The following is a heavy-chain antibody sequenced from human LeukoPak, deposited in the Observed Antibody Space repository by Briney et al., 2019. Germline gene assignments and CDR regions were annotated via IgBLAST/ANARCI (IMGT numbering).Heavy chain of an antibody. CDR3: ARSYYDTRGRFDP. Sequence: PSETLSLTCTVPGYSISNGYYWGWVRQPPGKGLEWIGTIHHSGTTYYSPSLRSRATTSVDTSKNRFSLSLRSVTAADTAVYYCARSYYDTRGRFDPWGQGTLVTVSS. D-gene: IGHD3-22*01. J-gene: IGHJ5*02. CDR2: IHHSGTT. CDR1: GYSISNGYY. V-gene: IGHV4-38-2*02.